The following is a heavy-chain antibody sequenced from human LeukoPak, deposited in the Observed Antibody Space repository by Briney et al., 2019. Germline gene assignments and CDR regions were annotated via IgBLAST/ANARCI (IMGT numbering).Heavy chain of an antibody. J-gene: IGHJ4*02. CDR1: KFTFSNAW. V-gene: IGHV3-23*01. Sequence: GGSLRLSCAASKFTFSNAWMSWVRQAPGKGLEWVSVISGSGGNTYYADSVKGRFTISRDNSKNTLYLQVNSLRAEDTAVYYCAKVARDITIFGVVTYYFDYWGQGTLATVSS. CDR3: AKVARDITIFGVVTYYFDY. CDR2: ISGSGGNT. D-gene: IGHD3-3*01.